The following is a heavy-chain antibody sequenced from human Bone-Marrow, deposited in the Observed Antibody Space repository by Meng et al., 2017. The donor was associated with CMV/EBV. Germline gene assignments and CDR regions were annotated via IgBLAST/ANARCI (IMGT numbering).Heavy chain of an antibody. CDR1: GFTFDNYG. D-gene: IGHD3-16*01. Sequence: GESLKISCAASGFTFDNYGMHWVRQTPGKGLEWVAFIRHDGTNKYYGDSVKGRFTISRDNSKNPVYLQMNSLRPEETAIYYCAKDLLLFGGANEYLDYWGQGTLVTVSS. V-gene: IGHV3-30*02. CDR2: IRHDGTNK. CDR3: AKDLLLFGGANEYLDY. J-gene: IGHJ4*02.